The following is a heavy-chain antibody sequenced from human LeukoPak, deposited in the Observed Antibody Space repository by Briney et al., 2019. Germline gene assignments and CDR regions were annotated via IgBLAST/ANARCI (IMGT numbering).Heavy chain of an antibody. J-gene: IGHJ4*02. CDR2: ISYDGSNK. D-gene: IGHD5-18*01. CDR1: GFTFSSYG. CDR3: TRALRGYSYLLDY. V-gene: IGHV3-30*03. Sequence: PGGSLRLSCAASGFTFSSYGMHWVRQAPGKGLEWVAVISYDGSNKYYADSVKGRFSISRDNSKNTLYLQMNSLRAEDTAVYYCTRALRGYSYLLDYWGQGTLVTVSS.